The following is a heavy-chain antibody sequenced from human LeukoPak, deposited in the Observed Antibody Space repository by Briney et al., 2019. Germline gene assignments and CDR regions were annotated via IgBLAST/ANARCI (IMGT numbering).Heavy chain of an antibody. CDR2: MNPNSGNT. Sequence: ASVKVSCKASGYTFTSYDINWVRQANGQGLEWMGWMNPNSGNTGYAQKFQGRVTMTRNTSISTAYMELSSLRSEDTAVYYCARGRRRTAMLSWFDPWGQGILVTVSS. CDR1: GYTFTSYD. V-gene: IGHV1-8*01. J-gene: IGHJ5*02. CDR3: ARGRRRTAMLSWFDP. D-gene: IGHD5-18*01.